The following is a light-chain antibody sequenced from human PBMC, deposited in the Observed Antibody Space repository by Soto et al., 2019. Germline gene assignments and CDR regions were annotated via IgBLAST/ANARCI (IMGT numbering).Light chain of an antibody. Sequence: QSALTQPASVSGSPGQSITISCTGSSSDVGGYNHVSWYQQHPGKAPKLMIYEVSNRPSGVSNRFSGSKSGNTASLTISGLQAEDEADYYCCSFAGSYSLFGGGTKLTVL. J-gene: IGLJ2*01. CDR2: EVS. V-gene: IGLV2-14*01. CDR1: SSDVGGYNH. CDR3: CSFAGSYSL.